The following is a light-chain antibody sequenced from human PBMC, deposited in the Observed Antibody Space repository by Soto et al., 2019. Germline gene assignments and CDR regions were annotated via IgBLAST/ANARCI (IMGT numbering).Light chain of an antibody. J-gene: IGKJ5*01. Sequence: EIVLTQSPGILSLSPGEGATLSCRSSQSLSNFFLAWYQQKPGQAPRLLIYGTSIRATGIPDRFSGSGSETDFTLTVNRLEPEDFAVYYCQQYESSPITFGQGTRLE. CDR3: QQYESSPIT. CDR2: GTS. V-gene: IGKV3-20*01. CDR1: QSLSNFF.